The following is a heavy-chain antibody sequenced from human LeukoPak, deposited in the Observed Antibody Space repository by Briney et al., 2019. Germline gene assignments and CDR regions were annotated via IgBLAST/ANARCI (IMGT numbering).Heavy chain of an antibody. CDR3: AKEGAYPIIPYAS. D-gene: IGHD3-3*01. V-gene: IGHV3-7*01. Sequence: PGGSLRLSCAASGFTFSSYWMNWVRQAPGKGVEWVANIKRDGKEKNYVDSVRGRFSISRENDKKSLYVQMDSVRAEDTAVYYCAKEGAYPIIPYASWGQGPLVTVSS. CDR2: IKRDGKEK. CDR1: GFTFSSYW. J-gene: IGHJ5*02.